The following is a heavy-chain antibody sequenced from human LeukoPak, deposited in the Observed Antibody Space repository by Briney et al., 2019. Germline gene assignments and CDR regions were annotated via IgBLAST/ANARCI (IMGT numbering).Heavy chain of an antibody. V-gene: IGHV4-30-2*01. CDR3: ARGGVRGVIQQNWFDP. CDR2: VYHSGST. Sequence: TSQTLSLTCAVSGGCISSGGYSWSWIRQPPGKGLEWNGYVYHSGSTYYNPSLKSRVTISVDRSRNQFSLKLSSVTAADTAVYYCARGGVRGVIQQNWFDPWGQGTLVTVSS. CDR1: GGCISSGGYS. J-gene: IGHJ5*02. D-gene: IGHD3-10*01.